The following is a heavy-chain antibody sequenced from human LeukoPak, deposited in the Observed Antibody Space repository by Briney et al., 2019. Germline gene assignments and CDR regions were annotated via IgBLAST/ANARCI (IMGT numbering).Heavy chain of an antibody. J-gene: IGHJ5*02. D-gene: IGHD4-17*01. V-gene: IGHV1-46*01. CDR1: GYTFTSYY. CDR3: ARTFDDYGDKFDP. Sequence: ASVKVSCKASGYTFTSYYMHWVRQAPGQGLEWMGITNPSGGSTSYAQEFQGRVTMTRDTSTSTVYMELSSLRSEDTAVYYCARTFDDYGDKFDPWGQGTLVTVSS. CDR2: TNPSGGST.